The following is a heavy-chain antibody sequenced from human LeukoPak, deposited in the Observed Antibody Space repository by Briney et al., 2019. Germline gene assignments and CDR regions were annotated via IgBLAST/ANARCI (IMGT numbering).Heavy chain of an antibody. CDR2: INHSGST. Sequence: PSETLSLTCAVYGGSFSGYYWSWIRQPPAKGLEWIGEINHSGSTNYNPSLKSRVTISVDTSKNQFSLKPSSVTAADKAVYYCARGFVYGDNYGMGVWGQGTTVTVS. CDR3: ARGFVYGDNYGMGV. CDR1: GGSFSGYY. D-gene: IGHD4-17*01. J-gene: IGHJ6*02. V-gene: IGHV4-34*01.